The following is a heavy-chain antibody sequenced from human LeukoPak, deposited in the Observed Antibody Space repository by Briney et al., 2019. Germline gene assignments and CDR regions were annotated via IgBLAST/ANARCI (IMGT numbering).Heavy chain of an antibody. CDR3: AKEEWGFGEFPLFMDV. CDR2: ISSSSSYI. J-gene: IGHJ6*03. CDR1: GFTFSSYS. Sequence: GGSLRLSCAASGFTFSSYSMNWVRQAPGKGLEWVSSISSSSSYIYYADSVKGRFTISRDNSKNTLYLQMNSLRAEDTAVYYCAKEEWGFGEFPLFMDVWGKGTTVTISS. D-gene: IGHD3-10*01. V-gene: IGHV3-21*04.